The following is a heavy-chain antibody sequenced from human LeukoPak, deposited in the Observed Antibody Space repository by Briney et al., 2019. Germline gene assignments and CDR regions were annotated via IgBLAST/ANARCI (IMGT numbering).Heavy chain of an antibody. J-gene: IGHJ4*02. V-gene: IGHV4-4*07. CDR3: ARESTVVNRGIDY. CDR2: IYTSETT. CDR1: GGSISSYF. D-gene: IGHD4-23*01. Sequence: PSETLSLTCAVSGGSISSYFWTWIRQPAGKGLEWIGRIYTSETTNYNPSLKSRVTMSVDTSKNQLSLNLTSVTAADTAIYYCARESTVVNRGIDYWGQGTLVTVSS.